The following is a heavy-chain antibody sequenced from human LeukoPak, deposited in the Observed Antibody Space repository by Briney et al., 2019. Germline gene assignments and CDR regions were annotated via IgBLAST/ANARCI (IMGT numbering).Heavy chain of an antibody. V-gene: IGHV4-4*07. CDR1: GGSLSSSH. J-gene: IGHJ5*02. D-gene: IGHD6-19*01. Sequence: PSETLSLTCTVSGGSLSSSHWSWIRQPAGKGLEWIGIIYKTGNTNYNPSLKSRVIISRDTSKNQFSLKLSSVTAADTAVYYCARDVLYMSGWGYNWFDPWGQGTLVTVSS. CDR2: IYKTGNT. CDR3: ARDVLYMSGWGYNWFDP.